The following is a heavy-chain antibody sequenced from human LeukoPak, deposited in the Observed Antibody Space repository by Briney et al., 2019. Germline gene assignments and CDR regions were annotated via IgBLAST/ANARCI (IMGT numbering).Heavy chain of an antibody. V-gene: IGHV1-69*13. CDR1: GFTFTSYD. Sequence: SVTVSCKASGFTFTSYDINWVRQAPGQGLEWMGGIIPIFGTANYAQKFQGRVTITADESTSTAYMELSSLRSEDTAVYYCARETQYCSSTSCYTYDYWGQGTLVTVSS. CDR3: ARETQYCSSTSCYTYDY. J-gene: IGHJ4*02. D-gene: IGHD2-2*02. CDR2: IIPIFGTA.